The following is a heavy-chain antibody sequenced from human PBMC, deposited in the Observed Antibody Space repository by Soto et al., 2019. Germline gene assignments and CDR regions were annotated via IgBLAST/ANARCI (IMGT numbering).Heavy chain of an antibody. Sequence: SETLSLTCTVSGGSISSYYWSWIRQPPGKGLEWIGYIYYSGSTNYNPSLKSRVTISVDTSKNQFSLKLSSVTAADTAVYYCARHTFDYGDYDGIDYWGQGTLVTVSS. CDR2: IYYSGST. CDR1: GGSISSYY. D-gene: IGHD4-17*01. J-gene: IGHJ4*02. CDR3: ARHTFDYGDYDGIDY. V-gene: IGHV4-59*08.